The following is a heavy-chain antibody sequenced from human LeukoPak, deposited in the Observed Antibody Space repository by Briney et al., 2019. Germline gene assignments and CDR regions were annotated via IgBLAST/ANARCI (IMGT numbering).Heavy chain of an antibody. CDR3: AKSSGCSSTSCYSRVFDY. CDR2: ISGSGGST. V-gene: IGHV3-23*01. J-gene: IGHJ4*02. CDR1: GFTFSNAW. D-gene: IGHD2-2*01. Sequence: GGSLRLSCAASGFTFSNAWMNWVRQAPGKGLEWVSAISGSGGSTYYADSVKGRFTISRDNSKNTLYLQMNSLRAEDTAVYYCAKSSGCSSTSCYSRVFDYWGQGTLVTVSS.